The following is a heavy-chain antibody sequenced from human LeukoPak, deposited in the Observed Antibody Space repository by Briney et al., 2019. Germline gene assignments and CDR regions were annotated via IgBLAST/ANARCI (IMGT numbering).Heavy chain of an antibody. V-gene: IGHV1-2*02. J-gene: IGHJ4*02. CDR1: GYTFSGYD. CDR3: ARGSPSGWYVFDY. D-gene: IGHD6-19*01. Sequence: ASVKVSCKASGYTFSGYDMHWVRQAPGQGLEWMGWINPNSGDTNYAQKFQGRVTMTRDTSISTVYMELSKLRSDDTAVYYCARGSPSGWYVFDYWGQEALVTVSS. CDR2: INPNSGDT.